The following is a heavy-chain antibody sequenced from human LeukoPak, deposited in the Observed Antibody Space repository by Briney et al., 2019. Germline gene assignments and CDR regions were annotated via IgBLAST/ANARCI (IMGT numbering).Heavy chain of an antibody. CDR2: IDSDGSST. CDR3: ARGDIVVVPAALLTAYYYYYMDV. CDR1: GFTFSSYW. V-gene: IGHV3-74*01. D-gene: IGHD2-2*01. J-gene: IGHJ6*03. Sequence: GGSLRLSCAASGFTFSSYWMHWVRQAPGKGLVWVSRIDSDGSSTSYADSVKGRFTISRDNAKNTLYLQMNSLRAEDTAVYYCARGDIVVVPAALLTAYYYYYMDVWGKGTTVTVSS.